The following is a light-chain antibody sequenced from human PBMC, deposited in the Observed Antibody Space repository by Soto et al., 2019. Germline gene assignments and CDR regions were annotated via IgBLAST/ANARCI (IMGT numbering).Light chain of an antibody. V-gene: IGKV3-15*01. J-gene: IGKJ4*01. Sequence: ETVMTQSPAILSVSPGERATLSCRASQSVRSNLAWYQQKPGQAPRLLIYGASTRATGIPARFSGSGSGTEFTLTISSLQSEDFAVYYCQQYNNFPLTFGGGTKVEIK. CDR3: QQYNNFPLT. CDR2: GAS. CDR1: QSVRSN.